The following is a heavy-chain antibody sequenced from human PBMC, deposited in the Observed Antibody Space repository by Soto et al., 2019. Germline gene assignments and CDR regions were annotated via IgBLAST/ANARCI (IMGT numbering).Heavy chain of an antibody. CDR2: IYYSGST. V-gene: IGHV4-31*03. D-gene: IGHD5-18*01. CDR1: GGSISSGGYY. CDR3: ARTAMDDYYYYGMDV. Sequence: SETLSLTCTVSGGSISSGGYYWSWIRQHPGKGLEWIGYIYYSGSTYYNPSLKSRVTISVDTSKNQFSLKLSSVTAADTAVYYCARTAMDDYYYYGMDVWGQGTTVTVSS. J-gene: IGHJ6*02.